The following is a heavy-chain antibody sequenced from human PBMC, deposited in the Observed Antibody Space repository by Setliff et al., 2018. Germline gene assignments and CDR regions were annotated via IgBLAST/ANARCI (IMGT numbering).Heavy chain of an antibody. CDR1: GYSFIDYY. J-gene: IGHJ5*02. CDR3: ARHKVIKKEFIRLTWFDP. CDR2: VNPKNGGI. V-gene: IGHV1-2*06. D-gene: IGHD3-10*01. Sequence: ASVKVSCKASGYSFIDYYIHWVRQAPGQGPEWMGRVNPKNGGILYSQKFEGRVSMTGDRTISTVYMDLRSLTFDDTAVYYCARHKVIKKEFIRLTWFDPWGQGTPVTVSS.